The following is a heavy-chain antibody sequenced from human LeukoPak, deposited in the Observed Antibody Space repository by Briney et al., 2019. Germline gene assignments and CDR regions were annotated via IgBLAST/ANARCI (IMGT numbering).Heavy chain of an antibody. J-gene: IGHJ5*01. CDR3: ARGAGWYGS. Sequence: SETLSLTCTVSGGSISPNYCSWLRQPPGKGLEWIGYIHYTGTTRYNPSLNGRVTISVDTSKNQFSLKLRSVTATDTAVYYCARGAGWYGSWGQGTLVAVSS. CDR1: GGSISPNY. V-gene: IGHV4-59*01. CDR2: IHYTGTT.